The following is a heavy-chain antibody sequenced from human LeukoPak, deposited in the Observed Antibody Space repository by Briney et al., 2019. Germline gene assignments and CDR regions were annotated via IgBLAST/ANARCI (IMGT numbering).Heavy chain of an antibody. D-gene: IGHD3-10*01. Sequence: GGSPRLSCAASGFTVSSNYMSWVRQAPGKGLEWVSVIYSGGSTYYADSVKGRFTISRDNSKNTLYLQMNSLRAEDTAVYYCARDVTMVRGVIIRRVYYYGMDVWGQGTTVTVSS. J-gene: IGHJ6*02. CDR2: IYSGGST. CDR1: GFTVSSNY. V-gene: IGHV3-53*01. CDR3: ARDVTMVRGVIIRRVYYYGMDV.